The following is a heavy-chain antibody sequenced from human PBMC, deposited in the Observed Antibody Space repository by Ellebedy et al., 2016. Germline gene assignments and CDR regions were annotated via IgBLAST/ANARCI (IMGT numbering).Heavy chain of an antibody. CDR2: IIPIFGTP. Sequence: SVKVSCXASGVSGDNFRNYAIQWVRRAPGQGLEWMGSIIPIFGTPNYAQTFQGRVTMTTDTSTSTAYMELRSLRSDDTAMYYCARGGMLYCSSTYCVDYWGQGTLVTVSS. V-gene: IGHV1-69*05. D-gene: IGHD2-2*01. CDR1: GDNFRNYA. J-gene: IGHJ4*02. CDR3: ARGGMLYCSSTYCVDY.